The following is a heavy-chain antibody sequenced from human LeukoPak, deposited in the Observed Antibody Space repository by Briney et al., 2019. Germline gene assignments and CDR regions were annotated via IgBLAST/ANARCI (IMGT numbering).Heavy chain of an antibody. CDR2: LYNGGDT. Sequence: SETLSLTCTVSGAPIGSFYWVWIRQPAGKGLEWIGRLYNGGDTNYSPSLRSRVTMPVDTSKNQFSLKLKSVTAADTAVYYCARGVEASGVGFYAFDIWSQGTMVTVSS. V-gene: IGHV4-4*07. CDR3: ARGVEASGVGFYAFDI. J-gene: IGHJ3*02. D-gene: IGHD6-13*01. CDR1: GAPIGSFY.